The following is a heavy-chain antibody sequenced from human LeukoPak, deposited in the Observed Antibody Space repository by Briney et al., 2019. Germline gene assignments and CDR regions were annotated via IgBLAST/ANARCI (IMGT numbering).Heavy chain of an antibody. CDR1: GFSLRNKA. V-gene: IGHV3-23*01. CDR2: ISASGGST. D-gene: IGHD3-10*01. Sequence: GGSLRLSCAASGFSLRNKAMTWVRQAPAKGLEWVAAISASGGSTSYADSVKGRFTISRDVSKSTLSLQMHSLRVEDTATYYCAKDAGAPGTSDWYFDLWGRGTLVTVSS. CDR3: AKDAGAPGTSDWYFDL. J-gene: IGHJ2*01.